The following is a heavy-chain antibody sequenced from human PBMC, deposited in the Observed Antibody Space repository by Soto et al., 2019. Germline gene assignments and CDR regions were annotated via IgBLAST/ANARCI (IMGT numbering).Heavy chain of an antibody. V-gene: IGHV3-23*01. CDR2: ISGSGGST. J-gene: IGHJ5*02. D-gene: IGHD6-19*01. CDR3: AKDHRPWLVGDWFDP. Sequence: GGSLRLSCAASGFTFSSYAMSWVRQAPGKGLEWVSAISGSGGSTYYADSVKGRFTISRDNSKNTLYLQMNSLRAEDTAVYYCAKDHRPWLVGDWFDPWGQGTLVTVSS. CDR1: GFTFSSYA.